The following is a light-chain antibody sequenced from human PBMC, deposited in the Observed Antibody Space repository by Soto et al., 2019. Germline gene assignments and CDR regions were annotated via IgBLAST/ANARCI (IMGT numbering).Light chain of an antibody. CDR2: CXX. CDR1: QSVLYNSTNKSY. CDR3: YQYFSTPLT. Sequence: DIEMTQSPDSLAVSLGERATINCKSSQSVLYNSTNKSYFARHQQXXGXXXXXXXXCXXTXEYGVPDRFSGSGSGTDFTLTISSLQAEDVAVYYCYQYFSTPLTFGGGTKVDIK. V-gene: IGKV4-1*01. J-gene: IGKJ4*01.